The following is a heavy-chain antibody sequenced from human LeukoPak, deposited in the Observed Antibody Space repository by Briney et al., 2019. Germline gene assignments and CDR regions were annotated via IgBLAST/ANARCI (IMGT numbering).Heavy chain of an antibody. V-gene: IGHV1-24*01. CDR3: ATLGTNYYGSGSYYWFDP. Sequence: ASVKVACKVSAYTLAELSMHWVRQAAGKGLEWMGGFDPEDGETIYAQKFQGRVTMPEDTSTDTAYMELSSLRSEDTAVYYCATLGTNYYGSGSYYWFDPWGQGTLVTVSS. J-gene: IGHJ5*02. CDR1: AYTLAELS. CDR2: FDPEDGET. D-gene: IGHD3-10*01.